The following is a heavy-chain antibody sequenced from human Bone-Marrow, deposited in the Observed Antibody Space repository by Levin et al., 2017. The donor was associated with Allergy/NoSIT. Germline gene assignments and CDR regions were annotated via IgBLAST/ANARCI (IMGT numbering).Heavy chain of an antibody. J-gene: IGHJ4*02. Sequence: PRASVKVSCKGSGYSFPNYWIGWVRQTPGKGLEWIGIIFPGDSDTRYSPSFQGQVTMSVDKSINTAYLQWSSLKASDTAVYFCARQREVATWKYYFDYWAQGTLITVSS. CDR3: ARQREVATWKYYFDY. V-gene: IGHV5-51*01. CDR2: IFPGDSDT. D-gene: IGHD4-23*01. CDR1: GYSFPNYW.